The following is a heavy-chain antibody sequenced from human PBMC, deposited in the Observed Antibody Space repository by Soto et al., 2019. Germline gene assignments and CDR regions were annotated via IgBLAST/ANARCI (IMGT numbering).Heavy chain of an antibody. CDR2: ISAYNGNT. J-gene: IGHJ4*02. CDR3: ARGSRYSGYDLMGSDY. CDR1: GYTFTSYG. V-gene: IGHV1-18*01. D-gene: IGHD5-12*01. Sequence: GASVKVSCKASGYTFTSYGITWVRQAPGQRLEWLGWISAYNGNTNYAQKLQGRVTMTTDTSTSTAYMELRRLRSDDTAVYYCARGSRYSGYDLMGSDYWGQGTLVTVSS.